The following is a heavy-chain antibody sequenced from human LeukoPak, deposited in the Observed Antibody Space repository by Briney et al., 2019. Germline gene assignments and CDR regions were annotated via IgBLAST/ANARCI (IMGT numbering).Heavy chain of an antibody. D-gene: IGHD3-3*01. Sequence: SETLSLTCTVSGGCISSDYWRWVRQPPGKGLECIRYIYYSGSTNYNPSLKSRVTISVDTSKNQFSLTLSSVTAADTAVYYCARDGGFWSGYSHFDYWGQGTLVTVSS. V-gene: IGHV4-59*12. J-gene: IGHJ4*02. CDR3: ARDGGFWSGYSHFDY. CDR2: IYYSGST. CDR1: GGCISSDY.